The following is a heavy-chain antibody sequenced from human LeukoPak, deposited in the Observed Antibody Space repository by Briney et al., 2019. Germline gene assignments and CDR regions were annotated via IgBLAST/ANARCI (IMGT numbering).Heavy chain of an antibody. J-gene: IGHJ4*02. CDR2: IKQDGSEK. CDR1: GVTFSSYW. V-gene: IGHV3-7*01. D-gene: IGHD5-18*01. CDR3: ARDNTRRGLPLGY. Sequence: GGSLRLSCAGAGVTFSSYWMSWVRQAPGKGLEWVANIKQDGSEKYYVDSVKGRFTISRDNAKNSLYLQMNSLRAEDTAVYYCARDNTRRGLPLGYWGQGTLVTVSS.